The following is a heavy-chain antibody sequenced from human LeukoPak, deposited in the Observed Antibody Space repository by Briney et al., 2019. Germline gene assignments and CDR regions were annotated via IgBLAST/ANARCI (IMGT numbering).Heavy chain of an antibody. D-gene: IGHD5-18*01. CDR1: GGSISSYY. CDR2: IYYSGST. Sequence: SETLSLTCTVSGGSISSYYWSWIRQPPGKGLEWIGYIYYSGSTNYNPSLKSRVTISLDTSKNQFSLRLSSVTAADTAVYYCARSGYSYGADAFDIWGQGTMVTVSS. J-gene: IGHJ3*02. CDR3: ARSGYSYGADAFDI. V-gene: IGHV4-59*01.